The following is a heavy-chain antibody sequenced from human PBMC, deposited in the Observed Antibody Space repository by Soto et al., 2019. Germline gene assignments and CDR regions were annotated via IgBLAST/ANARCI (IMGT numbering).Heavy chain of an antibody. CDR1: GVSISNSSYY. CDR3: ARHGSN. CDR2: IYYSGIT. Sequence: SATLSLTCTVSGVSISNSSYYWGWIRRPPGKGLEWIGTIYYSGITYYNPSLKSRVTISVDTSKNQFSLKLTSVTAADTAVYYCARHGSNWGQGTLVTVS. J-gene: IGHJ4*02. V-gene: IGHV4-39*01.